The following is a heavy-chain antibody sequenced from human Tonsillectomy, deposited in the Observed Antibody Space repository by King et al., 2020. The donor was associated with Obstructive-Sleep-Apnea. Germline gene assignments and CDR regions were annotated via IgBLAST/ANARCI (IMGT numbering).Heavy chain of an antibody. D-gene: IGHD6-19*01. CDR2: INHSGST. Sequence: VQLQQWGAGLLKPSETLSLTCAVYGGSFSGYYWSWIRQPPGKGLEWIGEINHSGSTNYNPSLKSRVTISVDTSKNQFSLKLSSVTAADTAVYYCARVSIAVAGTLSRYFDYWGQGTLVTVSS. CDR3: ARVSIAVAGTLSRYFDY. CDR1: GGSFSGYY. V-gene: IGHV4-34*01. J-gene: IGHJ4*02.